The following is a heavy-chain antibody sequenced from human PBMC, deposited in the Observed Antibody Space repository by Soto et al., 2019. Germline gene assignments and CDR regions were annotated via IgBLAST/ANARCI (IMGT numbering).Heavy chain of an antibody. D-gene: IGHD2-21*01. Sequence: QPGGSLRRSCGASGLSVSDNYMGWVRQAPGRGLEWVSVMYAGGDTHYADSVKGRFTISRDKSENTLYLQMNSLRDEDTGVYFCVSRIPSWVFDYWGLGTLVTVSS. CDR3: VSRIPSWVFDY. J-gene: IGHJ4*01. CDR1: GLSVSDNY. V-gene: IGHV3-53*01. CDR2: MYAGGDT.